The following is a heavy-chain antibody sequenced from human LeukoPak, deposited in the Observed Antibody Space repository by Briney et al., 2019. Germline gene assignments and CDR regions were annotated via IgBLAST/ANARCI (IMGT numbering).Heavy chain of an antibody. CDR2: ISSSSSTI. CDR3: ARRRIAAAGTGYNWFDP. Sequence: GGSLRLSCAASGFTFSSYSMNWVHQAPGKGLEWVSYISSSSSTIYYADSVKGRFTISRDNAKNSLYLQMNSLRAEDTAVYYCARRRIAAAGTGYNWFDPWGQGTLVTVSS. CDR1: GFTFSSYS. D-gene: IGHD6-13*01. V-gene: IGHV3-48*01. J-gene: IGHJ5*02.